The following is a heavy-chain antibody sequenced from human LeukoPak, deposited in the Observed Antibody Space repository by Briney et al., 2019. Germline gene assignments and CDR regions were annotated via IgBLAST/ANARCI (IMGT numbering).Heavy chain of an antibody. Sequence: ASVKVSCKASGYTFTSYDINWVRQATGQGLEWRGWMNPNSGNTGYAQKFQGRVTMTRNTSISTACMELSSLRSEDTAVYYCARDYYDSSGYYGSFAFDIWGQGTMVTVSS. J-gene: IGHJ3*02. D-gene: IGHD3-22*01. CDR1: GYTFTSYD. CDR2: MNPNSGNT. CDR3: ARDYYDSSGYYGSFAFDI. V-gene: IGHV1-8*01.